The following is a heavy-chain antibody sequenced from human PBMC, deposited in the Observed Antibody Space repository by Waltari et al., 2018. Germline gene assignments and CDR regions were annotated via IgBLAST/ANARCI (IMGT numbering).Heavy chain of an antibody. CDR3: ARDVSLVVTDDDPDI. Sequence: QVQLVQSGAEVKQPGSSVKVSCKATGDTFSTYAITWVRQAPGQGLEWMGGIIPIFDTPSYPQKFQGRVTITADASTKTAYMELSSLRSEDTAVYYCARDVSLVVTDDDPDIWGQGTMVTVSS. D-gene: IGHD3-16*01. CDR2: IIPIFDTP. V-gene: IGHV1-69*12. CDR1: GDTFSTYA. J-gene: IGHJ3*02.